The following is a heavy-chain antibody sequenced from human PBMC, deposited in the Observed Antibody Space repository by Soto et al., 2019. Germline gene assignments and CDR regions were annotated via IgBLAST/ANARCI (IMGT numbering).Heavy chain of an antibody. CDR3: AEVLVSGYCSGGSCYLFDY. V-gene: IGHV3-30*18. Sequence: PGGSLRLSCAASGFTFSSYVMHWVRQSPGKGLEWVAVISYDGSNKYYADSVKGRFTISRDNSKNTLYLQMNSLRAEDTAVYYCAEVLVSGYCSGGSCYLFDYWGQGTLVTVSS. D-gene: IGHD2-15*01. CDR1: GFTFSSYV. CDR2: ISYDGSNK. J-gene: IGHJ4*02.